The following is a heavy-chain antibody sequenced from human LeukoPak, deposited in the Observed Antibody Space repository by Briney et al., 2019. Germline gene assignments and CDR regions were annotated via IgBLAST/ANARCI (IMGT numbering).Heavy chain of an antibody. V-gene: IGHV1-2*02. CDR1: GYTFTGYN. CDR3: AREDNWNYDY. J-gene: IGHJ4*02. CDR2: INPNSGGT. Sequence: ASVKVSCKASGYTFTGYNMHWVRQAPGQGLEWMGWINPNSGGTNYAQKFQGRVTMTRDTSISTAYMELSSLRSDDTAVYYCAREDNWNYDYWGQGTLVTVSS. D-gene: IGHD1-7*01.